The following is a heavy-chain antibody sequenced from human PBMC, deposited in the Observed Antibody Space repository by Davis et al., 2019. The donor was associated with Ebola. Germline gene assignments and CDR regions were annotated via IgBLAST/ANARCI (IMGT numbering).Heavy chain of an antibody. J-gene: IGHJ6*04. CDR2: IYYSGST. CDR3: ARRYSGRYSYHYGMDV. D-gene: IGHD1-26*01. CDR1: GGSISSYY. V-gene: IGHV4-59*12. Sequence: MPSETLSLTCTVSGGSISSYYWSWIRQPPGKGLEWIGYIYYSGSTNYNPSLKSRVTISIDTSKNQFSLKVTSVTAADTAVYYCARRYSGRYSYHYGMDVWGKGTTVTVSS.